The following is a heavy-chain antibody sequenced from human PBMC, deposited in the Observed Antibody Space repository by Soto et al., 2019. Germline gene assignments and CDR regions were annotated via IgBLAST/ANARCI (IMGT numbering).Heavy chain of an antibody. J-gene: IGHJ4*02. CDR3: ARAYKKYYDILTGYYGPGNYFDY. CDR2: IYYSGST. D-gene: IGHD3-9*01. Sequence: SETLSLTCTVSGGSISSGCYYWSWIRQHPGKGLEWIGYIYYSGSTYYNPSLKSRVTISVDTSKNQFSLKLSSVTAADTAVYYCARAYKKYYDILTGYYGPGNYFDYWGQGTLVTVSS. V-gene: IGHV4-31*03. CDR1: GGSISSGCYY.